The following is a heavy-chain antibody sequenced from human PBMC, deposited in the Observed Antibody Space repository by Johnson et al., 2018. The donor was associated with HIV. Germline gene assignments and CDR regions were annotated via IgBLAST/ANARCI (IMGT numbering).Heavy chain of an antibody. Sequence: VQLVESGGGLVQPGGSLRLSCAVSGFTFNAHWMHWVRQAPGKGLVWVARMNYDGGCTSYVDSVKGRFTISRDNANNSLYLQMNSLSADDTAVYYCAREGPSERAGLDIWGQGTMVTVSS. J-gene: IGHJ3*02. V-gene: IGHV3-74*01. CDR2: MNYDGGCT. CDR3: AREGPSERAGLDI. CDR1: GFTFNAHW.